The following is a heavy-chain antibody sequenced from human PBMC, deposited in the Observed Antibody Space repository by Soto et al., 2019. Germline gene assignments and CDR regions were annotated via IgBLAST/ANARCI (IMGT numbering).Heavy chain of an antibody. CDR2: ISGSGGST. CDR3: AKTRTAMVTYYYYGMDV. J-gene: IGHJ6*02. V-gene: IGHV3-23*01. D-gene: IGHD5-18*01. Sequence: LRLSCAASRFTFTTYAMNWVRQAPGKGLEWVSAISGSGGSTYYADSVKGRFTISRDNSKNTLYLQMNSLRAEDTAVYYCAKTRTAMVTYYYYGMDVWGQGTTVTVSS. CDR1: RFTFTTYA.